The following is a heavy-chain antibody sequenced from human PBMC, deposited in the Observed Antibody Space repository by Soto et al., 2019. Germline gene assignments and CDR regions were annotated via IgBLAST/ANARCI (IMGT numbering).Heavy chain of an antibody. V-gene: IGHV1-69*08. D-gene: IGHD1-1*01. Sequence: QVQLVQSGAEVKKPGSSVKVSCKASGGTFSSYTISWVRQAPGQGLEWMGRIIPILGIANYAQKFQGRVTIXAXXSTSTAYMELSSLRSEDTAVYYCARDSGTTSRFDYWGQGTLVTVSS. CDR2: IIPILGIA. CDR1: GGTFSSYT. CDR3: ARDSGTTSRFDY. J-gene: IGHJ4*02.